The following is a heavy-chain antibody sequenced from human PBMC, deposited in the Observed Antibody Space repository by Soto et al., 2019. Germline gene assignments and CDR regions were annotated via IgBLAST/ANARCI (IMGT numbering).Heavy chain of an antibody. V-gene: IGHV3-7*01. CDR1: TSTFVTNW. CDR3: VGDGNNWNDFDY. CDR2: IKRDGIET. D-gene: IGHD1-20*01. Sequence: EVQLVESGGGLVQPGGPRRLSVAAPTSTFVTNWMPWVPKPPGKGLEGVANIKRDGIETHYADSVKGRFTISRDNAKNSLYLQMNSLRVEDTAVYYCVGDGNNWNDFDYWGQGTLVTVSS. J-gene: IGHJ4*02.